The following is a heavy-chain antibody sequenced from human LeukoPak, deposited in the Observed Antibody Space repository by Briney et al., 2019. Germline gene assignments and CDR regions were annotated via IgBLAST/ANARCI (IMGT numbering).Heavy chain of an antibody. V-gene: IGHV4-31*03. J-gene: IGHJ5*02. Sequence: SETLSLTCTVAGGSIRSGAYDWSWLRQHRGKGLEWIGYIYDSGSTHYNPSVKIRVSISIAKSKDQFSLRLTSVPAADTAVYYCAREAVRHWLDPWGQGILVTVSS. CDR3: AREAVRHWLDP. CDR1: GGSIRSGAYD. D-gene: IGHD3-10*01. CDR2: IYDSGST.